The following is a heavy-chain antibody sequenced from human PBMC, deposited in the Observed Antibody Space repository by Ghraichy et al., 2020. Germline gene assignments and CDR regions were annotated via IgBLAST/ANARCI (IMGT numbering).Heavy chain of an antibody. V-gene: IGHV4-31*03. CDR3: TRGGEDFWSGYSPDS. J-gene: IGHJ4*02. CDR1: GGSISSGSYY. CDR2: ISYSGST. D-gene: IGHD3-3*01. Sequence: SLNISCTVSGGSISSGSYYWGWIRQHPGKGLEWIGYISYSGSTYYNPSLQSRVTISVDTSKNQFSLKLFSVTAADTAVYYCTRGGEDFWSGYSPDSWGQGTLVTVSS.